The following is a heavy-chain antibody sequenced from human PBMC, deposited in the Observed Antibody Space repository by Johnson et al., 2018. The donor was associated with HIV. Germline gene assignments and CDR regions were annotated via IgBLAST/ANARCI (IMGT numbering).Heavy chain of an antibody. CDR3: ARDDSSSNGRAFDI. CDR1: GFTFSSYA. V-gene: IGHV3-64*01. D-gene: IGHD6-6*01. J-gene: IGHJ3*02. Sequence: VQLVESGGGVVQPGMSLRLSCAASGFTFSSYAMNWVRQAPGKGLEYVSAISSNGGSTYYANSVKGRFTISRDNSKNTLYLQMGSLRAEDMAVYYCARDDSSSNGRAFDIWGQGTMVTVSS. CDR2: ISSNGGST.